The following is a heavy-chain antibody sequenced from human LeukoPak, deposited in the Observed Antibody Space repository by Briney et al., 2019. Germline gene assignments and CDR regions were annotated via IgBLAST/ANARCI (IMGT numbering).Heavy chain of an antibody. CDR2: INTNTGNP. Sequence: ASVKVSCKASGYTFTSYAMNWVRQAPGQGLEWMGWINTNTGNPTYAQGFTGRFVFSLDTSVSTAYLQISSLKAEDTAVYYCARDVGLTYYDILTGYLNANYYYYGMDVWGQGTTVTVSS. V-gene: IGHV7-4-1*02. J-gene: IGHJ6*02. CDR1: GYTFTSYA. CDR3: ARDVGLTYYDILTGYLNANYYYYGMDV. D-gene: IGHD3-9*01.